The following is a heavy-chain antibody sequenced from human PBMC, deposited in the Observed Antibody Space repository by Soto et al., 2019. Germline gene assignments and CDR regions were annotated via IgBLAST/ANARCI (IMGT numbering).Heavy chain of an antibody. D-gene: IGHD4-17*01. CDR3: ARDHRRLSYGDYYYYGMDV. V-gene: IGHV1-46*01. Sequence: QVQLVQSGAEVKKPGASVKVSCKASGYTFTSYYMHWVRQAPGQGLEWMGIINPSGGSTSYAQKFQGRVTMTRDTSTSTVYMELSSLRSEDTAVYYCARDHRRLSYGDYYYYGMDVWGQGTTVTVSS. J-gene: IGHJ6*02. CDR2: INPSGGST. CDR1: GYTFTSYY.